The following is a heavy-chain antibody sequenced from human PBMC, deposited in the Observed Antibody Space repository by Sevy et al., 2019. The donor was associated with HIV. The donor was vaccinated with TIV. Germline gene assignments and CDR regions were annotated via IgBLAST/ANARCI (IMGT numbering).Heavy chain of an antibody. D-gene: IGHD3-10*01. V-gene: IGHV3-73*01. CDR2: IRSKANSYAT. CDR3: TGHGSGSYFSRDY. J-gene: IGHJ4*02. CDR1: GFTFSGSA. Sequence: GGSLRLSCAASGFTFSGSAMHWVRQASGKGLEWVGRIRSKANSYATAYATSVKGRFTISRDDSKNTAYLQMNSLKTEDTAVYYCTGHGSGSYFSRDYWGQGTLVTVSS.